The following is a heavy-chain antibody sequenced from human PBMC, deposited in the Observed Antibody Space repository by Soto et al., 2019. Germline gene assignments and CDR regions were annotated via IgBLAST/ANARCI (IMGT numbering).Heavy chain of an antibody. CDR2: ISYDGSNK. CDR3: ARAKAVVIAALDI. Sequence: SLRLSCAASGFTFSSYGMHWVRQAPGKGLEWVAVISYDGSNKYYADSVKGRFTISRDNSKNTLYLQLDSLTGADTAVYYCARAKAVVIAALDIWGQGTMVTVS. CDR1: GFTFSSYG. J-gene: IGHJ3*02. V-gene: IGHV3-30*03. D-gene: IGHD2-21*01.